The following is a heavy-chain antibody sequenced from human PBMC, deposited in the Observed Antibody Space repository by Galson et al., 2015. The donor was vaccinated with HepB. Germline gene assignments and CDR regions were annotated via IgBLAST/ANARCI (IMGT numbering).Heavy chain of an antibody. CDR3: ARVADVDYGDHAHVDY. Sequence: SLRLSCAASGFTFRDYYMSWIRQAPGKGLEWISYISSSTTYTNYADSVKGRFTISRDNAKNSLYLQMNSLRAEDAAVYYCARVADVDYGDHAHVDYWGQGTLVTVSS. D-gene: IGHD4-17*01. CDR1: GFTFRDYY. J-gene: IGHJ4*02. V-gene: IGHV3-11*06. CDR2: ISSSTTYT.